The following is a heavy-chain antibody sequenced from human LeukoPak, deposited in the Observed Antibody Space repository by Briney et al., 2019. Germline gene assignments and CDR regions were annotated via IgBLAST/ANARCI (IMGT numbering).Heavy chain of an antibody. J-gene: IGHJ4*02. V-gene: IGHV4-30-2*01. CDR2: IYHSGST. Sequence: SETLSLTCTVSGGSISSGGYYWSWIRQPPGKGLEWIGYIYHSGSTYYNPSLKSRVTISVDRSKNQFSLKLSSVTAADTAVYYCARVRFEYGDYDDYWGQGTLVTVSS. D-gene: IGHD4-17*01. CDR1: GGSISSGGYY. CDR3: ARVRFEYGDYDDY.